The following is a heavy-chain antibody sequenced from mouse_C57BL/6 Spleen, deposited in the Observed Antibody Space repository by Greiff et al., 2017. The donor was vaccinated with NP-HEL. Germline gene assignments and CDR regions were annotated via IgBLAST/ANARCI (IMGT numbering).Heavy chain of an antibody. CDR3: ARDKRENYFDY. V-gene: IGHV5-4*01. J-gene: IGHJ2*01. Sequence: EVQLVESGGGLVKPGGSLKLSCAASGFTFSSYAMSWVRQTPEKRLEWVATISDGGSYTYYPDNVKGRFTISRDNAKNNLYLQMSHLKSEDTAMYYCARDKRENYFDYWGQGTTLTVSS. CDR2: ISDGGSYT. CDR1: GFTFSSYA.